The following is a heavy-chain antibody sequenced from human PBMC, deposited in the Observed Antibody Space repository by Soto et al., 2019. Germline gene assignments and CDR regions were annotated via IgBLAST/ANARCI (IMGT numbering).Heavy chain of an antibody. CDR2: ISGGGDSA. CDR3: AKAGGSTWDYGMDV. J-gene: IGHJ6*02. D-gene: IGHD2-15*01. V-gene: IGHV3-23*01. Sequence: EVQLLESGGGLVQPGGSLRLSCAASGYTFSRRAMSWVRQAPGKGLEWVSAISGGGDSAYHADSVKGRFTISRDNSKNTLFLQMNSLRAEDTALYYCAKAGGSTWDYGMDVWGQGTTVTVSS. CDR1: GYTFSRRA.